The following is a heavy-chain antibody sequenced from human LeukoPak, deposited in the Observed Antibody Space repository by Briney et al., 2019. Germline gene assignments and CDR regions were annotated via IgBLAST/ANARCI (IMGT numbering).Heavy chain of an antibody. CDR2: VYKSGTT. CDR3: ASEFSMARGVDFCYYMDV. CDR1: SPSIIAYY. D-gene: IGHD3-10*01. V-gene: IGHV4-4*07. J-gene: IGHJ6*03. Sequence: SETLSLTCTVSSPSIIAYYWSWIRQPAGKGLEWIGRVYKSGTTSYNPSLKSRVTMSVDTSTNQFSLTLTSVTAADTAGYYSASEFSMARGVDFCYYMDVWGKGTTVTVSS.